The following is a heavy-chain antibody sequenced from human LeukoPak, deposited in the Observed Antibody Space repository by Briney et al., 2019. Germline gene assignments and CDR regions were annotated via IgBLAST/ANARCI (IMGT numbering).Heavy chain of an antibody. V-gene: IGHV1-69*05. J-gene: IGHJ4*02. Sequence: GASVKVSRKASGGTFSSYAISWVRQAPGQGLEWMGRIIPIFGTANYAQKFQGRVTITTDESTSTAYMELSSLRSEDTAVYYCARHPRATVTMGPYFDYWGQGTLVTVSS. CDR1: GGTFSSYA. CDR3: ARHPRATVTMGPYFDY. D-gene: IGHD4-17*01. CDR2: IIPIFGTA.